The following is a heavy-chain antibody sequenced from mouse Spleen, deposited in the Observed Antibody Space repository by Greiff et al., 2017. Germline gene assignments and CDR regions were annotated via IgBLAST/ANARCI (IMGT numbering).Heavy chain of an antibody. D-gene: IGHD4-1*01. V-gene: IGHV1-42*01. CDR2: INPSTGGT. J-gene: IGHJ2*01. CDR3: ARSNWDRGGYFDY. Sequence: VQLQQSGPELVKPGASVKISCKASGYSFTGYYMNWVKQSPEKSLEWIGEINPSTGGTTYNQKFKAKATLTVDKSSSTAYMQLKSLTSEDSAVYYCARSNWDRGGYFDYWGQGTTLTVSS. CDR1: GYSFTGYY.